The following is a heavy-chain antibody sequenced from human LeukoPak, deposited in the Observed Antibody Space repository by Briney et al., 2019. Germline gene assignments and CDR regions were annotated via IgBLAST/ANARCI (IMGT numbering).Heavy chain of an antibody. CDR1: GGSISSSSYY. CDR2: IYYSGST. Sequence: SETLSLTCTVAGGSISSSSYYWGWIRQPPGKGLEWIGSIYYSGSTYYNPSLKSRVTISVDTSKNQFSLKLSSVTAADTAVYYCARSPPGITIFGVGHHWGQGTLVTVSS. V-gene: IGHV4-39*07. D-gene: IGHD3-3*01. CDR3: ARSPPGITIFGVGHH. J-gene: IGHJ5*02.